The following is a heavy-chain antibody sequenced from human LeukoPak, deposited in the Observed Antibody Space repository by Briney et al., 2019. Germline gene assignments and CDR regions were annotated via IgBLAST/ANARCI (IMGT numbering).Heavy chain of an antibody. Sequence: GGSLRLSCAASGFTFSGSAMHWVRPASGNGLEWVGRIRSKANSYATAYAASVKGRFTISRDDSKNTAYLQMNSLKTEDTAVYYCTRRGVVAALHYWYFDLWGRGTLVTVSS. CDR1: GFTFSGSA. V-gene: IGHV3-73*01. CDR3: TRRGVVAALHYWYFDL. J-gene: IGHJ2*01. D-gene: IGHD2-15*01. CDR2: IRSKANSYAT.